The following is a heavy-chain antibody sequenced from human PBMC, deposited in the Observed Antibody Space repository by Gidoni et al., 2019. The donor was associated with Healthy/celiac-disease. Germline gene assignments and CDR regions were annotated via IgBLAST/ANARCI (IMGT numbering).Heavy chain of an antibody. CDR3: AKDLGSHYYYGMDV. CDR1: GSTFSSYG. V-gene: IGHV3-30*18. J-gene: IGHJ6*02. CDR2: ISYDGSNK. D-gene: IGHD2-15*01. Sequence: QVQLVESGGGVVQPGRYLRLSCAASGSTFSSYGMHWVRQAPGKGLEWVAVISYDGSNKYYADSVKGRFTISRDNSKNTLYLQMNSLRAEDTAVYYCAKDLGSHYYYGMDVWGQGTTVTVSS.